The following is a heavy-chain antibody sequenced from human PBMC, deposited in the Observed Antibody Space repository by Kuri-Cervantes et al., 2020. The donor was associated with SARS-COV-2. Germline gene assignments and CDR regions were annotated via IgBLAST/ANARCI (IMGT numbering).Heavy chain of an antibody. V-gene: IGHV4-4*09. D-gene: IGHD3-16*02. CDR3: AREPDYVWGSSRYTDPYGYFDL. Sequence: SETLSLTCAVYGGSFSGYYWSWIRQPAGKGLGWIGYIYTSGSTNYNPSLKSRVTISVDTSKNQFSLKLRSVTAADTAVYYCAREPDYVWGSSRYTDPYGYFDLWGRGTLVTVSS. CDR2: IYTSGST. J-gene: IGHJ2*01. CDR1: GGSFSGYY.